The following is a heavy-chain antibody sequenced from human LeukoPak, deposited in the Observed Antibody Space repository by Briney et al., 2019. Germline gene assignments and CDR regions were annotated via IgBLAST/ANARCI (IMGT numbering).Heavy chain of an antibody. D-gene: IGHD3/OR15-3a*01. J-gene: IGHJ4*02. CDR3: ATDRSGLYFFDY. CDR1: GVSFSSHY. Sequence: SETLSLTCTVSGVSFSSHYWTWIRQAPGKGLEWIGNIFFSGSTHYNPSLKSRVTISVDTSKSQVSLKLSSLTAADTAIYYCATDRSGLYFFDYWGQGTLVTVSS. V-gene: IGHV4-59*11. CDR2: IFFSGST.